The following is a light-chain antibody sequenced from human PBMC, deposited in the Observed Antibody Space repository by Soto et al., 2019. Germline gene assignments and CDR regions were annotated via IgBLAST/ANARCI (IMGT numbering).Light chain of an antibody. V-gene: IGKV3-11*01. CDR1: QGVSSY. CDR2: DAS. J-gene: IGKJ3*01. Sequence: EIVLTQSPATLSLSPGERATLSCRASQGVSSYLAWYQQKPGQAPGLLIYDASNRATGIPARFSGAGSGPGFTLTISSREPDDFALYDYQQRSNWPLFTFGPGTNVDIK. CDR3: QQRSNWPLFT.